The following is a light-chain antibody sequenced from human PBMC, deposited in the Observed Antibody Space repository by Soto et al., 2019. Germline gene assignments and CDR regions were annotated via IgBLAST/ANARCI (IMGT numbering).Light chain of an antibody. CDR1: QSVSSSY. J-gene: IGKJ3*01. CDR2: GAS. CDR3: QQYGSSRIFT. V-gene: IGKV3-20*01. Sequence: EIVLTQSPGTLSLSPGERATLSCRASQSVSSSYLAWYQQKPGQAPRLLIYGASSRATGIPDRFSGSGSGTDFTLTISRLEPEDFAVYYCQQYGSSRIFTFGPGTKGDIK.